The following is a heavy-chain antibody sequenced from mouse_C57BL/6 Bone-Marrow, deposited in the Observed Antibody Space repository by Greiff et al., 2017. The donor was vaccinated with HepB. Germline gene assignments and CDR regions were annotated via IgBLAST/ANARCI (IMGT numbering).Heavy chain of an antibody. J-gene: IGHJ2*01. V-gene: IGHV2-9-1*01. D-gene: IGHD1-1*01. CDR3: ARNENYGSSYYFDY. CDR1: GFSLTSYA. CDR2: IWTGGGT. Sequence: VHLVESGPGLVAPSQSLSITCTVSGFSLTSYAISWVRQPPGKGLEWLGVIWTGGGTNYNSALKSRLSISKDNSKSQVFLKMNSLQTDDTARYYCARNENYGSSYYFDYWGQGTTLTVSS.